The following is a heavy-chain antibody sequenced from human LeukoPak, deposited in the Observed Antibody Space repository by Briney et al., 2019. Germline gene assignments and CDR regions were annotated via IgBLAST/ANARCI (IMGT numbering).Heavy chain of an antibody. V-gene: IGHV4-59*01. Sequence: SETLSLTCTVSGGSISSYYWSWIRQPPGKGLEWIGYIYYSGSTNYNPSLKSRVTISVDTSKNQFSLKLSSVTAADTAVYYCAREVVVVPAAMRAFDIWGQGTMVTVSS. D-gene: IGHD2-2*01. CDR3: AREVVVVPAAMRAFDI. CDR2: IYYSGST. J-gene: IGHJ3*02. CDR1: GGSISSYY.